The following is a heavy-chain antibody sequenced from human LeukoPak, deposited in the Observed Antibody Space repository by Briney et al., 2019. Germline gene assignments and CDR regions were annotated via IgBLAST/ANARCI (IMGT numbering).Heavy chain of an antibody. Sequence: ASVKVSCKASGYIFIGFYIHWVRQAPGQGLEWMGWISAYNGNTNYAQKLQGRVTMTTDTSTSTAYMELRSLRSDDTAVYYCARSGYTSLPDEWGQGTLVTVSS. J-gene: IGHJ4*02. CDR1: GYIFIGFY. CDR3: ARSGYTSLPDE. D-gene: IGHD5-12*01. V-gene: IGHV1-18*04. CDR2: ISAYNGNT.